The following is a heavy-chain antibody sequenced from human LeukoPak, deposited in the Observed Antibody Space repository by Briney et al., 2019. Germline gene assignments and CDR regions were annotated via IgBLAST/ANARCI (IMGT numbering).Heavy chain of an antibody. Sequence: PSETLSLTCAVYGGSFSGYYWTWIRQPPGGGLEWIGEINHSGSTSYNPSLKTRVTISVDTSKNQFSLKLSSVTAADTAVYYCARGTTYDSGTDYYFNYWGQGTLVTVSS. V-gene: IGHV4-34*01. CDR1: GGSFSGYY. CDR2: INHSGST. D-gene: IGHD3-22*01. J-gene: IGHJ4*02. CDR3: ARGTTYDSGTDYYFNY.